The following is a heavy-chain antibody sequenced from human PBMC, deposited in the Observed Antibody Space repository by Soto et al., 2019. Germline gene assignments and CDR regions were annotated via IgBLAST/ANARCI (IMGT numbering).Heavy chain of an antibody. Sequence: EVQLVESGGGLVQPGGPLRHSCAASGFTFSSYWMSWVRPAPGKGLEWVANIKQDVSEKSYVDSVKGRFTISRDNAKNPLYLKMNSLRAEDTAVYYCARDPPKYDILDGYFCCCPDYWGQGTLVTVS. D-gene: IGHD3-9*01. J-gene: IGHJ4*02. CDR2: IKQDVSEK. CDR3: ARDPPKYDILDGYFCCCPDY. CDR1: GFTFSSYW. V-gene: IGHV3-7*01.